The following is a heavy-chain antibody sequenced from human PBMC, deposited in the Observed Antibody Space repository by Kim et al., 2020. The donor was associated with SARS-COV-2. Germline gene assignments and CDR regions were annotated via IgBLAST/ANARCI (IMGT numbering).Heavy chain of an antibody. D-gene: IGHD3-22*01. Sequence: YNPSLKSRVTISVDTSKNQFSLKLSSVTASDTAVYYCAGAYYDSSGYHDYWGQGTLVTVSS. CDR3: AGAYYDSSGYHDY. V-gene: IGHV4-30-2*04. J-gene: IGHJ4*02.